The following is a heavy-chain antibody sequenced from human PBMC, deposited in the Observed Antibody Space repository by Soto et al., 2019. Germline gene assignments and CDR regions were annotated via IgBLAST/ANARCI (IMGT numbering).Heavy chain of an antibody. D-gene: IGHD2-2*01. CDR1: GFTVSSNY. CDR2: IYSGGST. CDR3: ARDAPKVPDDFSS. Sequence: EVQLVESGGGLVQPGGSLRLSCAASGFTVSSNYMSWVRQAPGTGLEWVSVIYSGGSTYYADSVKSRFTISRDNSKDTLHLQMNSRRAADTAVYYCARDAPKVPDDFSSWGQGTLVTVSS. J-gene: IGHJ5*02. V-gene: IGHV3-66*01.